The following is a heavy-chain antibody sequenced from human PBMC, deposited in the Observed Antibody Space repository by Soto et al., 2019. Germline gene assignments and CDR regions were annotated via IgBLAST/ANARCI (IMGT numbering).Heavy chain of an antibody. J-gene: IGHJ6*02. CDR3: ARDRRDGYNPTGYYYYYYGMDV. V-gene: IGHV6-1*01. Sequence: SQTLSLTCAISGDSVSSNSAAWNWIRQSPSRGLEWLGRTYYRSKWYNDYAVSVISRITINPDTSKNQFSLQLNSVTPEDTAVYYCARDRRDGYNPTGYYYYYYGMDVWGQGTTVTVSS. CDR1: GDSVSSNSAA. D-gene: IGHD1-1*01. CDR2: TYYRSKWYN.